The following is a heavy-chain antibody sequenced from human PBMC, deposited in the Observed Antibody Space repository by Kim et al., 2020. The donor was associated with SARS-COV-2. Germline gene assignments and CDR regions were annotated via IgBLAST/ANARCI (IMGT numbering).Heavy chain of an antibody. V-gene: IGHV3-23*01. CDR3: AKAVDCGGDCYFFDY. Sequence: SVKGRFTISRDNAKNTLYLQMNSLRAEDTAVYYCAKAVDCGGDCYFFDYWGQGTLVTVSS. J-gene: IGHJ4*02. D-gene: IGHD2-21*02.